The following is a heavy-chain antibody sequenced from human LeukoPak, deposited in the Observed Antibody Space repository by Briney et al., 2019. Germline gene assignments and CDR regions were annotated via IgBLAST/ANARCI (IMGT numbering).Heavy chain of an antibody. CDR3: TRDLAFYYYDSSGYFGAFDI. J-gene: IGHJ3*02. V-gene: IGHV3-21*01. Sequence: GGSLRLSCAASGFTFSSLSMNWVRQAPGKGLEWVSSITSSSNYIHYADSVKGRFTISRDNAKNSLHLQMNSLRAEDTAVYYCTRDLAFYYYDSSGYFGAFDIWGQGTMVTVSS. CDR1: GFTFSSLS. CDR2: ITSSSNYI. D-gene: IGHD3-22*01.